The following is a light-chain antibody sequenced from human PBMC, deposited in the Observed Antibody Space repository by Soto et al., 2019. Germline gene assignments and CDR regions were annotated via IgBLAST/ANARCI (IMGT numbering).Light chain of an antibody. V-gene: IGKV2-28*01. J-gene: IGKJ4*01. CDR3: MQAQQAHRT. Sequence: VMTQSPLSLPVTPGEPASISCRSSQSLLRSSGYNFLDWDVQKPGQSPQRLIYLGSNRASGVPDKVRGSRSGTDFKLKITRVEAEDVGVYYCMQAQQAHRTCGGGTKVEIK. CDR2: LGS. CDR1: QSLLRSSGYNF.